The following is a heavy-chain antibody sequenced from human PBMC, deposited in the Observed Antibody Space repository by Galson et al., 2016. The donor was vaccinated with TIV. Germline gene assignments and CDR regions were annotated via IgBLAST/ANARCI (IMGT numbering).Heavy chain of an antibody. D-gene: IGHD1-26*01. CDR1: GGSISSGAYH. CDR2: IYDSGTT. CDR3: ARWAETGSYYDYFQH. V-gene: IGHV4-31*03. Sequence: TLSLTCNVSGGSISSGAYHWSWIRQHPGKALEWIGNIYDSGTTYYNPSLQSRVTMSVDTSQNQFSLKLSSVTAADTAVYYCARWAETGSYYDYFQHWGQGTLVTVSS. J-gene: IGHJ1*01.